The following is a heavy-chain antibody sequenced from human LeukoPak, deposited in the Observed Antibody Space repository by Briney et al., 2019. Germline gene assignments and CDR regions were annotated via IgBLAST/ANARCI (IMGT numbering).Heavy chain of an antibody. Sequence: GGSLRLSCAASGFTFSSYAMHWVRQAPGKRLEWVAVISYDGSNKYYADSVKGRFTISRDNSKNTLYLQMNSLRAEDTAVYYCARDFSVPEQQLGAFDIWGQGTMVTVSS. V-gene: IGHV3-30-3*01. CDR2: ISYDGSNK. D-gene: IGHD6-13*01. CDR1: GFTFSSYA. J-gene: IGHJ3*02. CDR3: ARDFSVPEQQLGAFDI.